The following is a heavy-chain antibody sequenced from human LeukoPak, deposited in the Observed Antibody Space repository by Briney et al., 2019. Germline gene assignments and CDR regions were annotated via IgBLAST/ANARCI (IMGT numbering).Heavy chain of an antibody. V-gene: IGHV3-21*01. CDR3: ARASASSDSWGVLYYYYMDV. CDR1: GFTFSSYT. Sequence: GGSLRLSCAASGFTFSSYTMNWVRQAPGKGLEWVSSITGHSHYIYYADSMKGRFTISRDNAKNSLYPQMNSLRTEDTAVYYCARASASSDSWGVLYYYYMDVWGKGTTVTVSS. J-gene: IGHJ6*03. CDR2: ITGHSHYI. D-gene: IGHD3-16*01.